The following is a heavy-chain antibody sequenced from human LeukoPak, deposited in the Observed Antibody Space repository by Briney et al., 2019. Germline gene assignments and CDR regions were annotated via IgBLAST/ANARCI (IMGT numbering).Heavy chain of an antibody. V-gene: IGHV4-34*01. D-gene: IGHD2-2*03. J-gene: IGHJ4*02. CDR1: GGSFSGYY. CDR2: INHSGST. CDR3: ARGGMDIVVVTAANWAPNFDY. Sequence: SETLSLTCAVYGGSFSGYYWSWIRQPPGKGLEWIGEINHSGSTNYNPSLKSRVTISVDTSKNQFSLKLSSVTAADPAVYYCARGGMDIVVVTAANWAPNFDYWGQGPLVPVSS.